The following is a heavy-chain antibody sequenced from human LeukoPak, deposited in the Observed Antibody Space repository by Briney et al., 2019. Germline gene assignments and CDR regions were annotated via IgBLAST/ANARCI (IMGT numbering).Heavy chain of an antibody. V-gene: IGHV1-69*13. CDR3: ARDRGEMGAFDY. D-gene: IGHD1-26*01. CDR2: IIPIFGTA. J-gene: IGHJ4*02. CDR1: GGTFISYA. Sequence: SVKVSRKASGGTFISYAISWVRHAPGQGLEWMGGIIPIFGTANYAQKFQGRVTITADESTSTAYMELSSLRSEDTAVYYCARDRGEMGAFDYWGQGTLVTVSS.